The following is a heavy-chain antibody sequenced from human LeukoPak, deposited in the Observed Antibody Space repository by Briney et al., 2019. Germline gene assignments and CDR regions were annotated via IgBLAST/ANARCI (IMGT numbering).Heavy chain of an antibody. Sequence: GGSLRLSCAASGFIVSTHYMSWVRQAPGKGLECVSVTDTSGDTYFADSVKGRFTISRDNSKNTLYLQMNSLRAEDTAVYYCAKDRVAASDIWGQGTMVTVSS. CDR3: AKDRVAASDI. V-gene: IGHV3-53*01. D-gene: IGHD6-19*01. J-gene: IGHJ3*02. CDR1: GFIVSTHY. CDR2: TDTSGDT.